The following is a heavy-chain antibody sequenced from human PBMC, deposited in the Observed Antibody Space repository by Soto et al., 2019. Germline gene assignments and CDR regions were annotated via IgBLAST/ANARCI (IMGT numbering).Heavy chain of an antibody. Sequence: QVQLQESGPGLAKPSQTVSLTCTVSGASLNSGEYYWTWIRQVPGKDLEWIGHIFNTGTIFSTSSLRSRVRMSIDTSDNYFSLHLESVTAADTAVYYCARGLGSDNNGHFPAAFDIWGHGTSVTVSA. D-gene: IGHD3-22*01. J-gene: IGHJ3*02. V-gene: IGHV4-31*02. CDR1: GASLNSGEYY. CDR2: IFNTGTI. CDR3: ARGLGSDNNGHFPAAFDI.